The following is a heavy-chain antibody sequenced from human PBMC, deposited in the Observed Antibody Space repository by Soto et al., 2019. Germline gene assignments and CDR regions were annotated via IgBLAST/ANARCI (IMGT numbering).Heavy chain of an antibody. CDR2: ISGSGDST. Sequence: EVQLLDSGGGLVQPGGSLRLSCAASGFTFSNYAMNWVRQAPGKGLEWVSIISGSGDSTNYADSVRGRFTISRDNSKNTLYLQMNSLRAEDTAIYYCAKXXLXXYYFDYXXQGTLVTVSS. J-gene: IGHJ4*02. CDR3: AKXXLXXYYFDY. V-gene: IGHV3-23*01. CDR1: GFTFSNYA.